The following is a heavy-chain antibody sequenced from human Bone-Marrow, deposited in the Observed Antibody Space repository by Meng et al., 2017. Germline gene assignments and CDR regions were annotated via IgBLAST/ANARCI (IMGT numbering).Heavy chain of an antibody. CDR3: ARDEDISAAGKLFGDY. V-gene: IGHV1-2*06. CDR1: GYTFPDYW. CDR2: IDPKSGDT. D-gene: IGHD6-13*01. J-gene: IGHJ4*02. Sequence: VQLVQSGAEVTKPGAYVQVSCKASGYTFPDYWLHWVRRAPGQGLEWMGRIDPKSGDTHYAQRFQGRVTMTGDTSISTAYMELSGLRSDDTAMYYCARDEDISAAGKLFGDYWGQGTLVTVSS.